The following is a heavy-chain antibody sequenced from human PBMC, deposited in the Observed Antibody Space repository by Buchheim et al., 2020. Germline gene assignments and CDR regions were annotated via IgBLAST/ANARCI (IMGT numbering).Heavy chain of an antibody. V-gene: IGHV1-69*06. D-gene: IGHD3-3*01. CDR1: GGTFSSYA. CDR3: ARDRPGYDFWSGSFGMDV. Sequence: QVQLVQSGAEVKKPGSSVKVSCKASGGTFSSYAISWVRQAPGQGLEWMGGIIPIFGTANYAQKFQGRVTITADKSTSTAYMELSSLRSEDTAVYYCARDRPGYDFWSGSFGMDVWGQGTT. CDR2: IIPIFGTA. J-gene: IGHJ6*02.